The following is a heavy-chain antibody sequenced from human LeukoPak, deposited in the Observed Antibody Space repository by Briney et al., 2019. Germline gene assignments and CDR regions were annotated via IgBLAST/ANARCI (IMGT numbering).Heavy chain of an antibody. Sequence: GASVKVSCKASGYTFTGYYIHWVRQAPGQGLEWMGWINPNSGGTNYARNFQGRVTMTRDTSITTAYMELSSLRSDDTAVYYCARDGHYYDYWGQGTLVTVSS. CDR1: GYTFTGYY. J-gene: IGHJ4*02. V-gene: IGHV1-2*02. CDR2: INPNSGGT. CDR3: ARDGHYYDY.